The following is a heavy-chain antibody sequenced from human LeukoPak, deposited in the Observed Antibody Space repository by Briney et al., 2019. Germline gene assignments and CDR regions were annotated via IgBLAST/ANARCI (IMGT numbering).Heavy chain of an antibody. CDR2: ISGSVART. D-gene: IGHD3-22*01. J-gene: IGHJ3*02. V-gene: IGHV3-23*01. CDR1: GFVFSSYA. Sequence: GSLRLSCAASGFVFSSYAMSWVRQAPGKGLEWVSGISGSVARTHYADSVKGRFTISRDNSKNTLHLQMNSLRAEDTAIYYCVKDGSVVVASTGAFDIWGQGTMVTVSS. CDR3: VKDGSVVVASTGAFDI.